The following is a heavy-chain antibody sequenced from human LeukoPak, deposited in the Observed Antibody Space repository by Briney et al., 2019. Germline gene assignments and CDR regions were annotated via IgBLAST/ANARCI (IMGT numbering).Heavy chain of an antibody. D-gene: IGHD4-17*01. CDR1: GFTFSSYA. V-gene: IGHV3-23*01. Sequence: GASLRLSCAASGFTFSSYAMSWVRQAPGKGLEWVSAISGSGGSTYYADSVKGRFTISRDNSKNTPYLQMNSLRAEDTAVYYCAKDQSFYGDFPGGYDYWGQGTLVTVSS. CDR3: AKDQSFYGDFPGGYDY. J-gene: IGHJ4*02. CDR2: ISGSGGST.